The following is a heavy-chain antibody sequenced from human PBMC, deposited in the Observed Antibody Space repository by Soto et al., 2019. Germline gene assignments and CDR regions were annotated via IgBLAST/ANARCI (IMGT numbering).Heavy chain of an antibody. Sequence: QVQLVQSGAEVKKPGSSVKVSCKASGGTFSSYSISWVRQAPGQGLEWMGGIMPIFGTANYAQKFQGRVTITADESTSTAYMELSSVRSEDTGVYYCARDLQQPATHFGYWGQGTLVTVSS. CDR2: IMPIFGTA. CDR3: ARDLQQPATHFGY. D-gene: IGHD6-13*01. J-gene: IGHJ4*02. V-gene: IGHV1-69*01. CDR1: GGTFSSYS.